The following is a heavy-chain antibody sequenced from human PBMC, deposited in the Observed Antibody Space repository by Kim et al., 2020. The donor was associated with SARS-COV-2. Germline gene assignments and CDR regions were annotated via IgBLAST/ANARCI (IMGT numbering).Heavy chain of an antibody. D-gene: IGHD2-8*01. CDR2: ISSSGSTI. V-gene: IGHV3-48*03. CDR1: GFTFSSYE. Sequence: GGSLRLSCAASGFTFSSYEMSWVRQAPGKGLEWVSYISSSGSTIYYADSVKGRFTISKDNAKNSLYLQMSSLRAEDTAIYYCARESVVLMVYGNYYYGVDVWGQGTTVTVSS. CDR3: ARESVVLMVYGNYYYGVDV. J-gene: IGHJ6*02.